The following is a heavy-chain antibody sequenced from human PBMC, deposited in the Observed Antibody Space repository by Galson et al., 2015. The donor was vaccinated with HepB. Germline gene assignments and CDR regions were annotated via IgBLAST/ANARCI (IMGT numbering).Heavy chain of an antibody. V-gene: IGHV3-11*01. D-gene: IGHD1-26*01. CDR2: ISSSGSTI. J-gene: IGHJ3*02. CDR3: ASSLVGASGDAFDI. CDR1: GFTFSDYY. Sequence: SLRLSCAASGFTFSDYYMSWIRQAPGKGLEWVSYISSSGSTIYYADSVKGRFTISRDNAKNSLYLQMNSLRAEDTAVYYCASSLVGASGDAFDIWGQGTMVTVSS.